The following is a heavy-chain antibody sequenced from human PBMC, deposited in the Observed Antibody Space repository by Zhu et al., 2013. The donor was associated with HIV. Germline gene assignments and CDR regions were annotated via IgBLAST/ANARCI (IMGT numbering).Heavy chain of an antibody. CDR2: IYSSGNT. D-gene: IGHD5-12*01. J-gene: IGHJ4*02. CDR3: VSGSYTGQEDY. V-gene: IGHV4-30-4*01. Sequence: VQLQESGPGLVKPSQTLSLTCTVSGVSISSGDYYWSWIRQPPGKGLEWIGYIYSSGNTDYNPSLKSRVTISLDTSKNQFSLKLSYVTAADTAVYYCVSGSYTGQEDYWGQGTLVTVSS. CDR1: GVSISSGDYY.